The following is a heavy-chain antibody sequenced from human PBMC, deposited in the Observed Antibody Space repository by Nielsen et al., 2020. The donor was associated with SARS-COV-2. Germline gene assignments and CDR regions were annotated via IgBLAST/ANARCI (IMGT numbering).Heavy chain of an antibody. CDR1: GFTFSNYA. D-gene: IGHD3-10*01. Sequence: GGSLRLSCAASGFTFSNYAMHWVRQAPGKGLEWVAVISYDGSNKYYADSVKGRFTISRDNSKNTLYLQMNSLRAEDTAVYYCARGLLWFGESLPVMDVWGQGTTVTVSS. CDR2: ISYDGSNK. J-gene: IGHJ6*02. V-gene: IGHV3-30-3*01. CDR3: ARGLLWFGESLPVMDV.